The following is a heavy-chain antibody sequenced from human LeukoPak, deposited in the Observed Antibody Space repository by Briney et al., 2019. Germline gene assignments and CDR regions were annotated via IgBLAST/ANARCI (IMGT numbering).Heavy chain of an antibody. V-gene: IGHV4-59*01. CDR1: GGSISSYY. CDR2: IYYSGST. D-gene: IGHD2-15*01. Sequence: SETLSLTCTVSGGSISSYYWSWIRQPPGKGLEWIGYIYYSGSTNYNPSLKSRVTISVDTSKNQFSLKLSSVIAADTAVYYCARARRGSGGSCYFDYWGQGTLVTVSS. CDR3: ARARRGSGGSCYFDY. J-gene: IGHJ4*02.